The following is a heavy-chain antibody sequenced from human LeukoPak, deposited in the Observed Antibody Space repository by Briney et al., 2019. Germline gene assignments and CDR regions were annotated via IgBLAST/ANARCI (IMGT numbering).Heavy chain of an antibody. CDR1: GFTFSSYA. J-gene: IGHJ4*02. CDR3: ANPDSSGFYFSIRFDF. D-gene: IGHD3-22*01. Sequence: GGSLRLSCTASGFTFSSYAMSWVRQAPGKGLEWVSTRSGSGDSTYYADSVKGRFTVSRDNSKNTLYLQMNSLRAEDTAVYFCANPDSSGFYFSIRFDFWGQGTLVTVSS. CDR2: RSGSGDST. V-gene: IGHV3-23*01.